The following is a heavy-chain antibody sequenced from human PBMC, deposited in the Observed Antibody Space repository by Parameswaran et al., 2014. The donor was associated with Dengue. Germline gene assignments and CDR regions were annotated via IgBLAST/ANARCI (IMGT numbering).Heavy chain of an antibody. J-gene: IGHJ4*02. D-gene: IGHD6-19*01. V-gene: IGHV3-7*03. CDR2: IKQDGSEK. CDR3: AKTNSGWYDPYYFDY. Sequence: RWIRQPPGKGLEWVANIKQDGSEKYYVDSVKGRFTISRDNAKNSLYLQMNSLRAEDTAVYYCAKTNSGWYDPYYFDYWGQGTLVTVSS.